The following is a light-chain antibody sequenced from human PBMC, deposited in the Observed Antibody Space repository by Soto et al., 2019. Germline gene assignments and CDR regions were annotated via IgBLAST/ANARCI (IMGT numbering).Light chain of an antibody. V-gene: IGLV1-40*01. CDR1: SSNIGAGYD. Sequence: QSVLTQSPSVSGAPGQRVTISCTGSSSNIGAGYDVHWYQQLPGTAPKLLIYDNSNRPSGVPDRFSGSQSVTSASLAITGLQAEDEADYYCQSYDISLSGVVFGGGTKLTVL. CDR2: DNS. J-gene: IGLJ2*01. CDR3: QSYDISLSGVV.